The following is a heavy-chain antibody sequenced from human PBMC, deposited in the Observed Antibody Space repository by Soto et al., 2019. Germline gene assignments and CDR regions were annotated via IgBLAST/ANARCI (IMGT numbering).Heavy chain of an antibody. CDR1: GFTFSSYA. J-gene: IGHJ5*02. CDR3: AKDANTILGVVTWFDP. Sequence: HPGGSLRLSCAASGFTFSSYAMSWVRQAPGKGLEWVSAISGSGGSTYYADSVKGRFTISRDNSKNTLYLQMNSLRAEDTAVYYCAKDANTILGVVTWFDPWGQGTLVTVSS. V-gene: IGHV3-23*01. CDR2: ISGSGGST. D-gene: IGHD3-3*01.